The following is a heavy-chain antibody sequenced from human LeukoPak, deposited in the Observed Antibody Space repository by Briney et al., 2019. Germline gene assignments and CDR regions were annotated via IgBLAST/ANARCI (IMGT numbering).Heavy chain of an antibody. CDR3: AGGTHYFGY. CDR1: GGSISSSGHY. CDR2: IYYSGST. J-gene: IGHJ4*02. Sequence: SETLSLTCTVSGGSISSSGHYWAWIPQPPGKGREWIGSIYYSGSTHYNPSLKSRVTISVDMSKDQYSLKLSSVTAADTAVYYCAGGTHYFGYWGQGTLVTVSS. D-gene: IGHD1/OR15-1a*01. V-gene: IGHV4-39*07.